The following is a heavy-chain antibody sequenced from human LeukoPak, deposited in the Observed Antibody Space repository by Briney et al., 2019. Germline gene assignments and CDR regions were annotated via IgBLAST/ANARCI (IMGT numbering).Heavy chain of an antibody. CDR3: ARGLGYGDYVPNY. J-gene: IGHJ4*02. Sequence: PSETLSLTCAVYGGSFSGYYWSWIRQPPGKELEWIGEINHSGSTNYNPSLKSRVTISVDTSKNQFSLKLSSVTAADTAVYYCARGLGYGDYVPNYWGQGTLVTVSS. D-gene: IGHD4-17*01. CDR1: GGSFSGYY. V-gene: IGHV4-34*01. CDR2: INHSGST.